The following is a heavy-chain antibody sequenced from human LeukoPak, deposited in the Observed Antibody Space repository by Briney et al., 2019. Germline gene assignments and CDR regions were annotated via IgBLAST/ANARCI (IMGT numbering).Heavy chain of an antibody. Sequence: GGSLRLSCAASGFTFSSYSMNWVRQAPGKGLEWVSSISSSSSYIYYADSVKGRFTISRDNAKNTLYLQMNSLRAEDTAVYYCARPYYGSGSSLYYYGMDVWGQGTTVTVSS. CDR3: ARPYYGSGSSLYYYGMDV. J-gene: IGHJ6*02. CDR1: GFTFSSYS. V-gene: IGHV3-21*01. D-gene: IGHD3-10*01. CDR2: ISSSSSYI.